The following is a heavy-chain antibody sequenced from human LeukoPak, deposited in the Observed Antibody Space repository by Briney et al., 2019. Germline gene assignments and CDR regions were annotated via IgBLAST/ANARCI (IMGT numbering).Heavy chain of an antibody. CDR2: MNPNSGNT. D-gene: IGHD3-10*01. J-gene: IGHJ5*02. Sequence: ASVKVSCKASGYTFTSYDINWVRQATGQGLEWMGWMNPNSGNTGYAQKFQGRVTMTRNTSISTAYMELSSLRSDDTAVYYCARGIRFGKLWGHRFDPWGQGTLVTVSS. CDR3: ARGIRFGKLWGHRFDP. V-gene: IGHV1-8*01. CDR1: GYTFTSYD.